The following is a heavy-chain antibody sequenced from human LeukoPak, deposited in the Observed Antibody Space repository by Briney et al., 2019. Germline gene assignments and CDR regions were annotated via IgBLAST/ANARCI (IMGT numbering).Heavy chain of an antibody. CDR3: ARGLLNSQFDY. CDR2: IYYSGST. J-gene: IGHJ4*02. Sequence: SETLSLTCTVSGGSISSYYWSWIRQPPGKGLEWIGYIYYSGSTNYNPSPKSRVTISVDTSKNQFSLKLSSVTAADTAVYYCARGLLNSQFDYWGQGTLVTVSS. V-gene: IGHV4-59*01. D-gene: IGHD1-26*01. CDR1: GGSISSYY.